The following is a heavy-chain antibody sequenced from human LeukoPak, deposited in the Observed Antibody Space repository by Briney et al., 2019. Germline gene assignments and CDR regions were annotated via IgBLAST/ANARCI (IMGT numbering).Heavy chain of an antibody. D-gene: IGHD5-18*01. J-gene: IGHJ4*02. CDR1: GGSISSYY. CDR3: ARARTAMED. Sequence: PSETLSLTCTVSGGSISSYYWSWIRQPPGKGLEWIGYIYYSGSTNYNPSLKSRVTVSVDTSKNQFSLKLSSVTAADTAVYYCARARTAMEDWGQGTLVTVSS. V-gene: IGHV4-59*01. CDR2: IYYSGST.